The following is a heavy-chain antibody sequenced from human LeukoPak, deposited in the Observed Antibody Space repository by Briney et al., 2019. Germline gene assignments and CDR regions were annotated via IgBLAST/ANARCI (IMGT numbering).Heavy chain of an antibody. J-gene: IGHJ4*02. CDR3: ARVSYTSSWYDIDY. D-gene: IGHD6-13*01. CDR1: GGSISSITYY. V-gene: IGHV4-39*07. CDR2: IYYSGST. Sequence: PSETLSLTCTVSGGSISSITYYWGWIRQPPGKGLEWIGTIYYSGSTYYNPSLTSRVSMSVDTSKSQFSLRPSSVTAADTAMYYCARVSYTSSWYDIDYWGQGALVTVSS.